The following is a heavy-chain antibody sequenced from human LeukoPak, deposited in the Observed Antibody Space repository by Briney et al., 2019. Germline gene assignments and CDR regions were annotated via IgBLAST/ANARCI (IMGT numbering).Heavy chain of an antibody. CDR3: ARASDYGDEGLNWFDP. CDR1: GYTFTGYY. Sequence: GSVKVSCKASGYTFTGYYMHWVRQAPGQGREWMGWINPNSGGTNYAQKFQGRVTMTRDTSISTAYMELSRLRSDDTAVYYCARASDYGDEGLNWFDPWGQGTLVTVSS. D-gene: IGHD4-17*01. CDR2: INPNSGGT. V-gene: IGHV1-2*02. J-gene: IGHJ5*02.